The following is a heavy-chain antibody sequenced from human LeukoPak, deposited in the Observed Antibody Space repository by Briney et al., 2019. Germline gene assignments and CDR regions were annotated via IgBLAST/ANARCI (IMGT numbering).Heavy chain of an antibody. V-gene: IGHV4-59*01. CDR3: ARDRPFNNNYYAVDV. J-gene: IGHJ6*02. CDR1: GASISSYY. Sequence: SETLSLTCTVSGASISSYYWSWIRQPPGKGLEWIGYIYNSGSTKYISSLKSRATISLDASRNQFSLKLSSVTAADTAVYYCARDRPFNNNYYAVDVWGQGTTVTVSS. D-gene: IGHD1/OR15-1a*01. CDR2: IYNSGST.